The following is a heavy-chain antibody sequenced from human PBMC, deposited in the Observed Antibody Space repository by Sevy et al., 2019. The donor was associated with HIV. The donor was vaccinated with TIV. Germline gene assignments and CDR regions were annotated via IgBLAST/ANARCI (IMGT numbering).Heavy chain of an antibody. Sequence: ASVKVSCKASGGTFSSYAISWVRQAPGQGLEWMGRIIPILGIANYAQKFQGRVTITADKSTSTAYMELSSLRSEDTAVYYCARGRRDSSGYYYNYFDYWGQGTLVTVSS. J-gene: IGHJ4*02. V-gene: IGHV1-69*04. CDR2: IIPILGIA. CDR3: ARGRRDSSGYYYNYFDY. CDR1: GGTFSSYA. D-gene: IGHD3-22*01.